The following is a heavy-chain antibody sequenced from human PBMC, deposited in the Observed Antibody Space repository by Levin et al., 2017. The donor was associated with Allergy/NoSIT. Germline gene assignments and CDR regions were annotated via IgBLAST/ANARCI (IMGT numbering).Heavy chain of an antibody. D-gene: IGHD5-18*01. V-gene: IGHV1-24*01. CDR3: ATSATVVDTAMAGYYYYGLDV. Sequence: ASVKVSCRVSGYSLNEVSMYWVRQAPGEGLEWRGGFDPEEGETFYAQKLEGRVIMTEDTSTDTAYMELVSLRSEDTAVYYCATSATVVDTAMAGYYYYGLDVWGQGTTVIVSS. CDR2: FDPEEGET. CDR1: GYSLNEVS. J-gene: IGHJ6*02.